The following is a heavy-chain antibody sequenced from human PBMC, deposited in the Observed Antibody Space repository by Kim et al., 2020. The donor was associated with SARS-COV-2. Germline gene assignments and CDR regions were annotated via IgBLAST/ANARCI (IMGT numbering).Heavy chain of an antibody. V-gene: IGHV4-59*01. CDR3: ARADSGSFITY. J-gene: IGHJ4*02. Sequence: SETLSLTCTVSGSSISIYYWTWIRQPPGKGLEYIGNINHSGSTTYSPSLKSRVTISLDTSKNQFSLKLTSVTAADTAMYYCARADSGSFITYWGQGTLVTVSS. CDR2: INHSGST. CDR1: GSSISIYY. D-gene: IGHD1-26*01.